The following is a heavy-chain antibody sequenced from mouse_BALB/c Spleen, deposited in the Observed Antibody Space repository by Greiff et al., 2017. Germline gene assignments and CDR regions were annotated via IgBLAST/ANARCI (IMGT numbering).Heavy chain of an antibody. Sequence: EVKLQESGPGLVKPSQSLSLTCTVTGYSITSDYAWNWIRQFPGNKLEWMGYISYSGSTSYNPSLKSRISITRDTSKNQFFLQLNSVTTEDTATYYCARENGFAYWGQGTLVTVSA. CDR1: GYSITSDYA. J-gene: IGHJ3*01. CDR3: ARENGFAY. CDR2: ISYSGST. V-gene: IGHV3-2*02.